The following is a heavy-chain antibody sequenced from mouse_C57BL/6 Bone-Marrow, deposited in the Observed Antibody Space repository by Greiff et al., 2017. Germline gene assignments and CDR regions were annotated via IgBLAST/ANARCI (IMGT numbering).Heavy chain of an antibody. V-gene: IGHV1-85*01. D-gene: IGHD1-2*01. CDR3: ARSELRRYFDV. J-gene: IGHJ1*03. CDR2: IYPRDGST. Sequence: QVHVKQSGPELVKPGASVRLSCKASGYTFTSYDINWVKQRPGQGLEWIGWIYPRDGSTKYNEKFKGKATLTVATSSSTAYMELHSLTSEDAAVYFCARSELRRYFDVWGTGTTVTVSS. CDR1: GYTFTSYD.